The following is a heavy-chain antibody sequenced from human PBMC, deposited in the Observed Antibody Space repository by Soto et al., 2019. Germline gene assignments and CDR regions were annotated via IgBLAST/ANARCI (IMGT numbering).Heavy chain of an antibody. CDR2: IWYDGSNK. CDR3: GRDGALGDTAVVDS. Sequence: QVQLVESGGGVVQPGKSLRLSCAASGFTFSTYGMHWVRQAPGKGLEWVAVIWYDGSNKYHGDSLKGRFTISRDNSKNALYLQIHNPRAEDTAVYYCGRDGALGDTAVVDSWGQGTLVPVSS. J-gene: IGHJ4*02. V-gene: IGHV3-33*01. CDR1: GFTFSTYG. D-gene: IGHD5-18*01.